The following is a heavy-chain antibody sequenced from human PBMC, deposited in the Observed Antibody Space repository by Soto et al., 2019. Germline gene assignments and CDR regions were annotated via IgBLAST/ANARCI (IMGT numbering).Heavy chain of an antibody. Sequence: QLHLVQSGAVVKKPGASVTVSCSASGYPVTAYYMHWVRQAPGRGLEWMGGINPATGAAKYTQTFQGGVTMTRDTSTSTVSMELRGLTSEDTAVFYCARGGGVGVAGSAAFDMWGQGTLVTVSS. D-gene: IGHD3-3*01. J-gene: IGHJ3*02. CDR1: GYPVTAYY. CDR3: ARGGGVGVAGSAAFDM. V-gene: IGHV1-2*02. CDR2: INPATGAA.